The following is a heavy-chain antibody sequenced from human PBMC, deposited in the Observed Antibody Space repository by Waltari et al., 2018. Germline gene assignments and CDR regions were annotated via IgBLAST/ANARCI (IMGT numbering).Heavy chain of an antibody. CDR3: AKDLLRSWLAAGWFDP. J-gene: IGHJ5*02. Sequence: EVQLLESGGGLVQPGGSPRLSCAASGFTFSSSAMSWVRPAPGKGLEWVSAIRGSGGSTYYADSVKGRFTISRDNSKNTLYLQMNSLRAEDTAVYYCAKDLLRSWLAAGWFDPWGQGTLVTVSS. CDR1: GFTFSSSA. D-gene: IGHD6-19*01. CDR2: IRGSGGST. V-gene: IGHV3-23*01.